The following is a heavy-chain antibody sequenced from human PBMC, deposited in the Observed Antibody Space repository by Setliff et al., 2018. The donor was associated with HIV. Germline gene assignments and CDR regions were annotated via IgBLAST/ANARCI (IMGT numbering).Heavy chain of an antibody. D-gene: IGHD2-15*01. CDR1: GFPFSKYS. V-gene: IGHV3-23*01. CDR3: TTVCRGSC. Sequence: GGSLRLSCVGSGFPFSKYSLHWVRQAPGKGLEWVSIVSGSGGSTYYADSVKGRFTISRDNSKNTLYLQMNSLTTDDTAVYYCTTVCRGSCWGQGTQVTVSS. CDR2: VSGSGGST. J-gene: IGHJ4*02.